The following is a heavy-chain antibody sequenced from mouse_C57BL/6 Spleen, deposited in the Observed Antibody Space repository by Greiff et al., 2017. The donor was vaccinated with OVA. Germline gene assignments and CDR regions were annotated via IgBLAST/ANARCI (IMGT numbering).Heavy chain of an antibody. V-gene: IGHV1-26*01. D-gene: IGHD1-1*01. Sequence: EVQLQQSGPELVKPGASVKISCKASGYTFTDYYMNWVKQSHGKSLEWIGDINPNNGGTSYNQKFKGKATLTVDKSSSTAYMELRSLTSEDSAVYYCARSVHGSDYWGQGTTLTVS. J-gene: IGHJ2*01. CDR1: GYTFTDYY. CDR2: INPNNGGT. CDR3: ARSVHGSDY.